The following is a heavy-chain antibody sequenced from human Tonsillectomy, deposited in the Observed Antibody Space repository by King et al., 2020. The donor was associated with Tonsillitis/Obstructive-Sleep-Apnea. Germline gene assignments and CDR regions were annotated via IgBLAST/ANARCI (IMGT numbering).Heavy chain of an antibody. CDR3: TRALSTAYLDS. Sequence: VQLVESGGGLVKPGGSLRLSCAASGFAFHYYTLEWVRQAPGKGLEWFSSIDGTGIHIYYADSVKGRFTVSRDNTKNALYLQMTSLRAEDTALYYCTRALSTAYLDSWGQGTLVTVSS. J-gene: IGHJ4*02. CDR2: IDGTGIHI. V-gene: IGHV3-21*01. CDR1: GFAFHYYT.